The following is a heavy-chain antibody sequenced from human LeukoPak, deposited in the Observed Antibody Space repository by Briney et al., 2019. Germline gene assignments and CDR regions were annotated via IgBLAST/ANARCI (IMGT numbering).Heavy chain of an antibody. J-gene: IGHJ4*02. V-gene: IGHV1-69*13. Sequence: GASVKVSCKASGGTFSSYAISWVRQAPGQGLEWMGGIIPIFGTANYAQKFQGRVTITADESTSTAYMELSSLRSEDTAVYYCARSPSYYYCDSSGYYDDWGQGTLVTVSS. D-gene: IGHD3-22*01. CDR2: IIPIFGTA. CDR3: ARSPSYYYCDSSGYYDD. CDR1: GGTFSSYA.